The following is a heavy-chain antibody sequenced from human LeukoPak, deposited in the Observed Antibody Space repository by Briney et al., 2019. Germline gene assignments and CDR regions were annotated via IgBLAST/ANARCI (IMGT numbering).Heavy chain of an antibody. CDR3: AGGSYYEGGNYFDY. CDR2: ISYDGSNK. V-gene: IGHV3-30*03. J-gene: IGHJ4*02. CDR1: GFTFSSYG. Sequence: GRSLRLSCAASGFTFSSYGMHWVRQAPGKGLEWVAVISYDGSNKYYADSVKGRFTISRDNSKNTLYLQMNSLRAEDTAVYYCAGGSYYEGGNYFDYWGQGILVTVSS. D-gene: IGHD1-26*01.